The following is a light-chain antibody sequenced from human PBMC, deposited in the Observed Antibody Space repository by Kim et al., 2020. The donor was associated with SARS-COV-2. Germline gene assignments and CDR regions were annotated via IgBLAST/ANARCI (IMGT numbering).Light chain of an antibody. V-gene: IGLV2-14*03. CDR3: SSYTSSSTLLYV. CDR1: SSDVVGYNY. Sequence: ITISCTGTSSDVVGYNYVSWYQQHPGKAPKLMIYDVSNRPSGVSNRFSGSKSGNTASLTISGLQAEDEADYYCSSYTSSSTLLYVFGTGTKVTVL. CDR2: DVS. J-gene: IGLJ1*01.